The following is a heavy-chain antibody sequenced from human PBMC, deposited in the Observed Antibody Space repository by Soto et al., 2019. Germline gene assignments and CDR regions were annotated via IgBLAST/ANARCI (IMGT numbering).Heavy chain of an antibody. CDR3: ARDRDDDGSGNYYNRIDF. D-gene: IGHD3-10*01. J-gene: IGHJ4*02. V-gene: IGHV1-69*01. CDR1: GGIFSTYA. CDR2: IIPLFGTP. Sequence: QVQLVQSGAEVKKPGSSVKVSCKASGGIFSTYAISWLRQAPGQGLEWLGGIIPLFGTPNYAQRFQGRVTITADESTSTAYMELSRLRSEYTAVYYCARDRDDDGSGNYYNRIDFWGRGTLVTVSS.